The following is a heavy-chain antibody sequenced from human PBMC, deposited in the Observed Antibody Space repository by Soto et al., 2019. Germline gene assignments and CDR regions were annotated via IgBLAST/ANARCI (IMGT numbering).Heavy chain of an antibody. V-gene: IGHV3-23*01. D-gene: IGHD2-2*01. CDR1: GFPFNRYA. Sequence: XGSLRLSCAASGFPFNRYARSWVRLTPGKGLEWVSAISGSVGSTYYADSVKGRFTISRDNAKKTVYLQMNGLRAEDTAVYYCARDPGPSAAAIRGLGWFDPWGQGTLVTVSS. J-gene: IGHJ5*02. CDR3: ARDPGPSAAAIRGLGWFDP. CDR2: ISGSVGST.